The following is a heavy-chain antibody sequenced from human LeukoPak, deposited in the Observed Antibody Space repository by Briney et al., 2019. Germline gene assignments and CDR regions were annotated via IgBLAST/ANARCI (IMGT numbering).Heavy chain of an antibody. CDR3: ARVGYDTYCWYMDV. Sequence: SSETLSLTCTVSGGSISSYYWSWIRQPPGKGLEWIGNISYSGTTNYNPSLKSRVTISIDTSKNQFSLKLTSVTAADTAVYYCARVGYDTYCWYMDVWGKGTTVTVS. CDR1: GGSISSYY. V-gene: IGHV4-59*01. D-gene: IGHD2-8*02. CDR2: ISYSGTT. J-gene: IGHJ6*03.